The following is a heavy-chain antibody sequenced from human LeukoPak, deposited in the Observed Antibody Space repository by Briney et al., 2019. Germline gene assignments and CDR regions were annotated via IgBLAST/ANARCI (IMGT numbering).Heavy chain of an antibody. CDR2: IYYSGST. J-gene: IGHJ6*03. Sequence: SETLSLTCTVSGGSISSYYWSWIRQPPGKGLEWIGYIYYSGSTNYNPSLKSRVTISVDTSKNQFSLKLSSVTAADTAVYYCARGGVNPDYGDLRAYYYYYMDVWGKGTTVTVSS. V-gene: IGHV4-59*01. D-gene: IGHD4-17*01. CDR1: GGSISSYY. CDR3: ARGGVNPDYGDLRAYYYYYMDV.